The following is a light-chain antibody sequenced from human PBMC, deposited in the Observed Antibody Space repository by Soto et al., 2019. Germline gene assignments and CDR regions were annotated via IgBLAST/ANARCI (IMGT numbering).Light chain of an antibody. CDR1: KDIKNY. CDR2: GGS. J-gene: IGKJ1*01. Sequence: DIQMTQSPSSLSASVGDRVTITCQASKDIKNYLNWYQQKPGKAPKLLIYGGSILATGVPSRYIRGGDGTDFTLSICSLQPEDIAAYFCQHYDDLPWAFGQGTKVAIK. CDR3: QHYDDLPWA. V-gene: IGKV1-33*01.